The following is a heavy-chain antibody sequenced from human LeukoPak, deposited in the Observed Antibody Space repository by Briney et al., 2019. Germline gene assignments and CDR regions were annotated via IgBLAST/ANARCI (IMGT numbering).Heavy chain of an antibody. CDR1: GYTFTSYY. Sequence: ASVEVSCKASGYTFTSYYMHWVRQAPGQGLEWMGIINPSGGSTSYAQKFQGRVTMTRDTSTSTVYMELSSLRSEDTAVYYCARGSYERYYYYGMDVWGQGTTVTVSS. CDR3: ARGSYERYYYYGMDV. D-gene: IGHD1-26*01. CDR2: INPSGGST. J-gene: IGHJ6*02. V-gene: IGHV1-46*01.